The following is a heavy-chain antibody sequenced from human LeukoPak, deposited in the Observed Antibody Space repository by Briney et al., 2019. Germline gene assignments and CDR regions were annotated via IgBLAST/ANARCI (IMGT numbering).Heavy chain of an antibody. CDR1: GFTFSSYG. D-gene: IGHD1-7*01. CDR2: IRYDGSNK. CDR3: AREGPRVTGTTRTWFDP. V-gene: IGHV3-30*02. Sequence: GGSLRLSCAASGFTFSSYGMHWVRQAPGKGLEWVAFIRYDGSNKYYADSVKGRFTISRDNSKNTLYLQMNSLRADDTAVYYCAREGPRVTGTTRTWFDPWGQGTLVTVSS. J-gene: IGHJ5*02.